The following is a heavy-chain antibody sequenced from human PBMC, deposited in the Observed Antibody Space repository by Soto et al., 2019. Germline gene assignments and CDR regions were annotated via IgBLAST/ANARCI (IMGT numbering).Heavy chain of an antibody. CDR1: GGSVSSTNW. Sequence: QVQLQESGPGLVEPSGTLSLTCAVSGGSVSSTNWWSWVRQPAGKGLGWIGEIFHSGSTYYNPSLKRRVTISVDKSKNQFYLRLSSVTDADTAVYFCARDRAVSARGSFDYWGQGTLVTVSS. J-gene: IGHJ4*02. CDR2: IFHSGST. D-gene: IGHD6-19*01. V-gene: IGHV4-4*02. CDR3: ARDRAVSARGSFDY.